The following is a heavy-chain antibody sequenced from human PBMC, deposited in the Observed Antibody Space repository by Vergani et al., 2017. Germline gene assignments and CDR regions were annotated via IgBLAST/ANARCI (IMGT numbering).Heavy chain of an antibody. CDR1: CGSISSGYYY. Sequence: QVQLQESCPGLVKPSQTLSLTFTVSCGSISSGYYYWSWIRQPPGKGLEWIGYIYYSGSTYYNPSLKSRVTISVDTSKNQFSLKLSSVTAADTAVYYCARVRRWFGELSCFDYWGQGTLVTVSS. J-gene: IGHJ4*02. D-gene: IGHD3-10*01. CDR2: IYYSGST. CDR3: ARVRRWFGELSCFDY. V-gene: IGHV4-30-4*08.